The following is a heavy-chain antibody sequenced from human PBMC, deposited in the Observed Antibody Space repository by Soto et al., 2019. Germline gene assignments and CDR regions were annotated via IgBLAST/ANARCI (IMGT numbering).Heavy chain of an antibody. D-gene: IGHD3-22*01. V-gene: IGHV1-69*06. CDR2: IIPIFGTA. Sequence: RASVKVSCKASGGTFSSYAISWVRQAPGQGLEWMGGIIPIFGTANYAQKFQGRVTITADKSTSTAYMELSSLRSEDTAVYYCARDPKENYYDSSGYSPFDPWGQGTLVTVSS. CDR3: ARDPKENYYDSSGYSPFDP. CDR1: GGTFSSYA. J-gene: IGHJ5*02.